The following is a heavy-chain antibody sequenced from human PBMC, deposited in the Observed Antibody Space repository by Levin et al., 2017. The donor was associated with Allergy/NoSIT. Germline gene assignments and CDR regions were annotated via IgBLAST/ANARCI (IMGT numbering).Heavy chain of an antibody. CDR1: GGSISSSNYY. D-gene: IGHD3-10*01. J-gene: IGHJ6*02. V-gene: IGHV4-39*01. CDR2: IYYSGST. CDR3: ASLKRVPTGRGQFGAYYSYGMDV. Sequence: SQTLSLTCTVSGGSISSSNYYWGWIRQPPGKGLEWIGSIYYSGSTYYNPSLKSRVTISVDTSKNQFSLKLSSVTAADTAVYYCASLKRVPTGRGQFGAYYSYGMDVWGQGTTVTVSS.